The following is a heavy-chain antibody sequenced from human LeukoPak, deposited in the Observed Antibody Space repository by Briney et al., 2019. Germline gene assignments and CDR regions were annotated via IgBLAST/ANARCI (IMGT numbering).Heavy chain of an antibody. J-gene: IGHJ4*02. CDR1: GGSIRTYS. V-gene: IGHV4-59*12. Sequence: SETLSLTCIVSGGSIRTYSWNWIRQSPGKGLEWIGYISHSGTTSYRSSLKSRVTISQDTSKNQFSLKLDSVTAADTALYYCVKEGFWGRGTLVTVSS. CDR3: VKEGF. CDR2: ISHSGTT.